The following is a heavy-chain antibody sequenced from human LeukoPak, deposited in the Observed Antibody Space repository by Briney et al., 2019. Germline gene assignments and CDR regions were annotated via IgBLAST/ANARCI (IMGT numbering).Heavy chain of an antibody. Sequence: SETLSLTCTVSDDSISMYYWSWIRQPPGKGPEWIAYIYSSGATSYNPSLRSRVSISLDTSNSQFSLKLNSMTVADTAVYYWVRLKMGAYFALCGRGPLVTVSS. CDR3: VRLKMGAYFAL. CDR2: IYSSGAT. CDR1: DDSISMYY. V-gene: IGHV4-59*08. J-gene: IGHJ2*01. D-gene: IGHD3-16*01.